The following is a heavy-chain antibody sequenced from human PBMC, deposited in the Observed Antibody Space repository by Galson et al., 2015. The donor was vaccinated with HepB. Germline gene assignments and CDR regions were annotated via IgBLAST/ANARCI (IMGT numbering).Heavy chain of an antibody. CDR3: ARGEDPTYSSGQYDAFDI. CDR1: GYTFTSYG. CDR2: VSAYNGNT. Sequence: SVKVSCKASGYTFTSYGISWVRQAPGQGLEWMGWVSAYNGNTNYAQKLQGRVTMTTDTSTSTAYMELRSLRSDDTAVYYCARGEDPTYSSGQYDAFDIWGQGTMVTVSS. J-gene: IGHJ3*02. D-gene: IGHD3-22*01. V-gene: IGHV1-18*01.